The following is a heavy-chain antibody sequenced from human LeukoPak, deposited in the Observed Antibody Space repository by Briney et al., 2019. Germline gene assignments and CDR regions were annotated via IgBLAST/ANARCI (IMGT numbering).Heavy chain of an antibody. Sequence: GGSLRLSCAASGFTFSSYSMNWVRQAPGKGLEWVSSISSSGSFIYYADSVKGRLTTSRDNAKNSLYLQMNSLRAEDTAVYYCARDGVGAANWFDPWGQGTLVTVSS. CDR3: ARDGVGAANWFDP. V-gene: IGHV3-21*01. D-gene: IGHD1-26*01. CDR1: GFTFSSYS. J-gene: IGHJ5*02. CDR2: ISSSGSFI.